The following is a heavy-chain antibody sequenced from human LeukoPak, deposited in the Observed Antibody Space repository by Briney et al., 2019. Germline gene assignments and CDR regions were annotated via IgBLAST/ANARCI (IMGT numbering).Heavy chain of an antibody. CDR1: GFTVSSNY. CDR2: IYSGGST. CDR3: AREGGQYSSGWYYFDY. V-gene: IGHV3-53*01. Sequence: PGGSLRLSRAASGFTVSSNYMSWVRQAPGKGLEWVSVIYSGGSTYYADSVKGRFTISRDNSKNTLYLQMNSLRAEDTAVYYCAREGGQYSSGWYYFDYWGQGTLVTVSS. D-gene: IGHD6-19*01. J-gene: IGHJ4*02.